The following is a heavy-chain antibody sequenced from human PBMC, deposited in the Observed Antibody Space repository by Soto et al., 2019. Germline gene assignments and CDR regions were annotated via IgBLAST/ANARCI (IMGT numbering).Heavy chain of an antibody. CDR2: ITGDGKAT. Sequence: SESGGGWVQPGGSLRLSCAASGLTGSSSAMTWVSQATGKGLEWISSITGDGKATYYADSVKGRFTISKDISTNTLLLQMNSLRGEDKATYYCAGMTRSSGQGTLVPVSS. V-gene: IGHV3-23*01. CDR1: GLTGSSSA. J-gene: IGHJ5*02. CDR3: AGMTRS.